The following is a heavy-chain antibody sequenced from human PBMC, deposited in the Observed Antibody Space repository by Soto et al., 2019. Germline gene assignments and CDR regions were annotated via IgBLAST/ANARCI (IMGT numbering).Heavy chain of an antibody. CDR2: IKQDGSEK. CDR3: VGGSGWIFDY. Sequence: GGSLRLSCAASGFTFSSFWMNWVRQAPGKGLEWVANIKQDGSEKYYVDSVKCRFTISRDNAKNSLYLQMNSLRAEDTAVYYCVGGSGWIFDYWGQGTLVTVSS. D-gene: IGHD6-19*01. V-gene: IGHV3-7*01. J-gene: IGHJ4*02. CDR1: GFTFSSFW.